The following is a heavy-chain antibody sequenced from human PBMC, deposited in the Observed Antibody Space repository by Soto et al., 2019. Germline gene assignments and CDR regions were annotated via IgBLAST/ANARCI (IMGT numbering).Heavy chain of an antibody. CDR3: ASDRDTAMVARGITAAGTTPWLDP. J-gene: IGHJ5*01. V-gene: IGHV4-31*03. D-gene: IGHD6-13*01. CDR1: GGSISSGGYY. CDR2: IYYSGST. Sequence: KASETLSLTCTVSGGSISSGGYYWSWIRQHPGKGLEWIGYIYYSGSTYYNPSLKSRVTISVDTSKNQFSLKRSSVTAAYTAVYYCASDRDTAMVARGITAAGTTPWLDPWGQRTLVTASS.